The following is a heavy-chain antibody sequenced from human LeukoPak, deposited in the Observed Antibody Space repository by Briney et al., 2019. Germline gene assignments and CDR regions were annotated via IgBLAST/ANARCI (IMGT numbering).Heavy chain of an antibody. Sequence: PGGSLRLSCAASGFTFSSYAMHWVRQAPGKGLEWVAVISYDGSNKYYADSVKGRFTISRDNSKNTLYLQMNSLRAEDTAVYYCAGDQTVTTERYDYYYYYGMDVWGQGTTVTVSS. D-gene: IGHD4-11*01. V-gene: IGHV3-30-3*01. J-gene: IGHJ6*02. CDR3: AGDQTVTTERYDYYYYYGMDV. CDR2: ISYDGSNK. CDR1: GFTFSSYA.